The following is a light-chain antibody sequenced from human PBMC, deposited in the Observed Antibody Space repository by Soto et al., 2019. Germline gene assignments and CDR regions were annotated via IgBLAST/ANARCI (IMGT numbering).Light chain of an antibody. CDR3: NSQTTSGIRV. CDR2: EVS. CDR1: SSDVGHYNY. V-gene: IGLV2-14*01. Sequence: QSALTQPASVSGSPGQSITISCTGASSDVGHYNYVSWYQHHPGKAPKLIIYEVSYRPSGVSNRFSGSKSAYTASLTISGLQAEDEADYYCNSQTTSGIRVFGTGTKLTVL. J-gene: IGLJ1*01.